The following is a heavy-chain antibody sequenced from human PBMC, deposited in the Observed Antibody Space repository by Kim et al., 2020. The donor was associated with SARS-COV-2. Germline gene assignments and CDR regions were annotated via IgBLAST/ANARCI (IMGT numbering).Heavy chain of an antibody. Sequence: SETLSLTCTVSGGSNNDYYYNWIRQPPGKGLEWIGYIYYSGSTNYNPSLKSRVTISVDTSKNQLSLQLSSVTAADTAVYYCARDRGLSLTGAYWYYYGMDVWGQGTTVTVSS. D-gene: IGHD3-9*01. CDR3: ARDRGLSLTGAYWYYYGMDV. J-gene: IGHJ6*02. V-gene: IGHV4-59*13. CDR2: IYYSGST. CDR1: GGSNNDYY.